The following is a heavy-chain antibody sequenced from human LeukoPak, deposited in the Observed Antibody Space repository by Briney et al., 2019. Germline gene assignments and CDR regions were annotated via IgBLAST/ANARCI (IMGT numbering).Heavy chain of an antibody. CDR1: GFTFSRYW. CDR2: ISTDGSII. CDR3: VGGDY. V-gene: IGHV3-74*01. J-gene: IGHJ4*02. Sequence: GGSLRLSCAASGFTFSRYWMYWVRQAPGKGLVWVSYISTDGSIINDADSVKGRFTISRGNAKDTLYLQMNSLRVEDTAVYYCVGGDYWGQGTLVTVSS.